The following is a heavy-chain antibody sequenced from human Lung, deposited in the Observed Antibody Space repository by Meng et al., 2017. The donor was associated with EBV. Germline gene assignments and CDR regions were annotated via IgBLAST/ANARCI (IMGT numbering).Heavy chain of an antibody. D-gene: IGHD2-2*01. CDR2: INYSGIT. J-gene: IGHJ4*02. V-gene: IGHV4-34*01. Sequence: PSCTLSLTCTLSGFYISSYYWSWLRQPPGKGLELIGQINYSGITNYHPSLKSRVTISVDTSKNQFSLSLNSVTAADTAVYYCARGGTSSAPFDYWGQGTLVTVSS. CDR3: ARGGTSSAPFDY. CDR1: GFYISSYY.